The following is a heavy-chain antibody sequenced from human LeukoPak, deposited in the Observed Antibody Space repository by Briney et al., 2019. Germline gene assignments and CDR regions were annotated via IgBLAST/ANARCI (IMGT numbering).Heavy chain of an antibody. D-gene: IGHD6-13*01. CDR3: AKGRSSSAGGRFDP. CDR2: ISGSGGST. Sequence: GGSLRLSCAASGFTFSSYSMNWVRQAPGKGLEWVSAISGSGGSTYYADSVKGRFTISRDNSKNTLYLQMNSLRAEDTAVYYCAKGRSSSAGGRFDPWGQGTLVTVSS. CDR1: GFTFSSYS. V-gene: IGHV3-23*01. J-gene: IGHJ5*02.